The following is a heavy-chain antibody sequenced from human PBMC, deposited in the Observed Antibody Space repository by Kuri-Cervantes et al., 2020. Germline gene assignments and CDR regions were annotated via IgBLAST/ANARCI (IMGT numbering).Heavy chain of an antibody. V-gene: IGHV1-46*01. CDR2: INPRGGSI. D-gene: IGHD1-14*01. CDR1: GYPFTAYD. J-gene: IGHJ4*02. Sequence: ASVKVSCKASGYPFTAYDINWVRQATGQGLEWMEIINPRGGSITYAQKFQGRVTMTRDTSTSTVYMEMSSLRSEDTAVYYCASWRTNFDYWGQGTLVTVSS. CDR3: ASWRTNFDY.